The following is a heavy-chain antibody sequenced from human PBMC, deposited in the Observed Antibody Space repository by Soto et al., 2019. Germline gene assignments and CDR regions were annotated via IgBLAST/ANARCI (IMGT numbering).Heavy chain of an antibody. J-gene: IGHJ5*02. CDR2: IYYSGST. V-gene: IGHV4-39*01. CDR1: GGSISSSSYY. D-gene: IGHD4-17*01. CDR3: ARHRPPGNYGDYVEGTRLDP. Sequence: SETLSLTCTVSGGSISSSSYYWGWIRQPPGKGLEWIGSIYYSGSTYYNPSLKSRVTISVDTSKNQFSLKLSSVTATETAVYYCARHRPPGNYGDYVEGTRLDPWGQGTLVTVSS.